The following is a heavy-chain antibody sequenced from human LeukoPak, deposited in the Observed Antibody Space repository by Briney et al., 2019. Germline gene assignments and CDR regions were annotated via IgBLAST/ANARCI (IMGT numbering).Heavy chain of an antibody. CDR2: ISGSGNII. V-gene: IGHV3-48*03. CDR3: ARPRSDLYGMDV. Sequence: GGSLRLSCIASEFIFSSYEMNWVRQAPGKGLEWVSYISGSGNIIYYADSVKGRFTISRDNAKNSLYLHMNSLRVEDTAVYYCARPRSDLYGMDVWGQGTTVTVSS. CDR1: EFIFSSYE. J-gene: IGHJ6*02.